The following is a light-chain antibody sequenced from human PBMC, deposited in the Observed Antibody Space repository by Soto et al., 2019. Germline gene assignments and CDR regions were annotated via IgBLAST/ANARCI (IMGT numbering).Light chain of an antibody. V-gene: IGKV3-20*01. CDR2: GPS. J-gene: IGKJ5*01. Sequence: TVLTQSPVTLSLSPGVRATLPCRASQSVGGNVAWYQQKPGQAPKLLISGPSSRAPGIPDRFSGSGSGADFTLSISRLEPEDFALYYCQHYAAAPITFGQGTRLDI. CDR3: QHYAAAPIT. CDR1: QSVGGN.